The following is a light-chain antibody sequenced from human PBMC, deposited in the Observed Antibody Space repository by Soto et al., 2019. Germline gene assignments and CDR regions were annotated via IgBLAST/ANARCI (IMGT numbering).Light chain of an antibody. CDR3: QQYGSSGGIT. V-gene: IGKV1-39*01. CDR2: KAS. Sequence: DTQMTQSPSSLSESAGDRVTITCRASQGISTYLNWYQQKPGKAPKLLIYKASSLESGVPSRFSGSASGTEFTLTITRLEPEDSAMYYCQQYGSSGGITFGHGTRLEIK. J-gene: IGKJ5*01. CDR1: QGISTY.